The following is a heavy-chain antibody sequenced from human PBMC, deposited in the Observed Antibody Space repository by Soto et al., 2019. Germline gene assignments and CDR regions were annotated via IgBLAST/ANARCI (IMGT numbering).Heavy chain of an antibody. Sequence: PGGSLRLSCAASGFTFSSYEMNWVRQAPGKGLEWVSYISSSGSTKYYADSVKGRFTISRDNAKNSLYLQMNSLRAEDTAIYYCAKRWGMDVWGQGTTVTV. CDR1: GFTFSSYE. CDR3: AKRWGMDV. J-gene: IGHJ6*02. V-gene: IGHV3-48*03. CDR2: ISSSGSTK.